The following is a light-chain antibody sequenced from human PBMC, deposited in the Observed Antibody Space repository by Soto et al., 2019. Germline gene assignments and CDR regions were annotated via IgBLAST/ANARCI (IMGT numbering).Light chain of an antibody. Sequence: DIQMTQSPSSLSASVGDRVTITCRASQGISNYLAWYQQIPGKVPKLLISAASTLQSGVPSRFSGSGSGTDFTLTISSLQPEAVATYYCQKYTNVPAFGGGNKVEIK. CDR2: AAS. CDR1: QGISNY. V-gene: IGKV1-27*01. CDR3: QKYTNVPA. J-gene: IGKJ4*01.